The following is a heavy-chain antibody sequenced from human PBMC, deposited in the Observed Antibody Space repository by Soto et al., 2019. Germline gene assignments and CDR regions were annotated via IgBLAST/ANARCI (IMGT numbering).Heavy chain of an antibody. J-gene: IGHJ4*02. CDR2: VYSGGTT. CDR1: GFTVSTHY. V-gene: IGHV3-66*01. Sequence: EVQLVESGGGLVQPGGSPRLSCAASGFTVSTHYMNWVRQAPGEGLEWVSVVYSGGTTYYADSVRGRFTISRDNSKSTLFLQMNSLRAEDTAVYYCARGRSASSDFDSWGQGTLVTVSS. D-gene: IGHD3-10*01. CDR3: ARGRSASSDFDS.